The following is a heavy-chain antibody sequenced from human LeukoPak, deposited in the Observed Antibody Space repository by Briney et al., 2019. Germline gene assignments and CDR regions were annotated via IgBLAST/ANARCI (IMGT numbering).Heavy chain of an antibody. J-gene: IGHJ4*02. CDR3: ARGDGYCTSTSCYERFDY. D-gene: IGHD2-2*01. Sequence: PSETLSLTCAVYGGSFSGYYWSWIRQPPGKGLEWIGEINHSGSTNYNPSLKSRVTISVDTSKNQFSLKLSSVTAADTAVYYCARGDGYCTSTSCYERFDYWGQGTLVTVSS. CDR2: INHSGST. V-gene: IGHV4-34*01. CDR1: GGSFSGYY.